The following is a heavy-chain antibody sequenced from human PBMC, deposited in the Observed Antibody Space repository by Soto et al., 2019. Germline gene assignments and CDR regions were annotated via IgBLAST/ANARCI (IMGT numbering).Heavy chain of an antibody. CDR1: GGSISSGDYY. V-gene: IGHV4-30-4*01. J-gene: IGHJ4*02. Sequence: PSETLSLTCTVSGGSISSGDYYWSWIRQPPGKGLEWIGYIYYSGSTYYNPSLKSRVTISVDTSKNQFSLKLSSVTAADTAVYYCARASDDDFWSGYSPTAAGRATMDYWGQGTLVTVSS. CDR3: ARASDDDFWSGYSPTAAGRATMDY. CDR2: IYYSGST. D-gene: IGHD3-3*01.